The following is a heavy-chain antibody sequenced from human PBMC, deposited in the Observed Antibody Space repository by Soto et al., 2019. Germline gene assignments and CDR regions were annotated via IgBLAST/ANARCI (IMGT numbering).Heavy chain of an antibody. CDR2: IKSKTDGGTT. Sequence: SVSNAWMNWVRQAPGKGLERVGRIKSKTDGGTTDYAAPVKGRFTISRDDSKNTLYLQMNSLKTEDTAVYYCTTIFPDGDYTRDWYFDLWGRGTLVTVSS. J-gene: IGHJ2*01. D-gene: IGHD4-17*01. CDR1: SVSNAW. CDR3: TTIFPDGDYTRDWYFDL. V-gene: IGHV3-15*07.